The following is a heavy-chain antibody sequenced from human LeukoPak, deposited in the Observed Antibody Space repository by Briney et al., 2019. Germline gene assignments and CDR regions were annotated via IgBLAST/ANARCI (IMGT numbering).Heavy chain of an antibody. V-gene: IGHV4-4*09. D-gene: IGHD3-16*01. Sequence: PSETLSLTCNVSGGSLTNYYWGWIRQPPGKGLEFIGYIHSDGTTNYDSSLQSRVAISLDTSKIQFSLRLYSVTAADTALYFCARLNFRGGEALHFYSWGQGTLVTVSS. CDR3: ARLNFRGGEALHFYS. J-gene: IGHJ4*02. CDR2: IHSDGTT. CDR1: GGSLTNYY.